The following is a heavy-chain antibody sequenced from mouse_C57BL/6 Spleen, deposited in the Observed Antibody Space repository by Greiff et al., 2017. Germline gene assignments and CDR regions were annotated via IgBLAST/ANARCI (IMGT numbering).Heavy chain of an antibody. V-gene: IGHV5-4*01. CDR3: ARDGAWFAY. Sequence: EVKVVESGGGLVKPGGSLKLSCAASGFTFSSYAMSWVRQTPEKRLEWVATISDGGSYTYSPDNVKGRFTISRDNAKNNLYLQMSHLKSEDTAMYYCARDGAWFAYWGQGTLVTVSA. CDR1: GFTFSSYA. CDR2: ISDGGSYT. J-gene: IGHJ3*01. D-gene: IGHD1-1*02.